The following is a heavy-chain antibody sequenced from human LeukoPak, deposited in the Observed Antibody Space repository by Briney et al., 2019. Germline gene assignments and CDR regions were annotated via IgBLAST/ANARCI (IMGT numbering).Heavy chain of an antibody. CDR2: IRNDRIT. J-gene: IGHJ4*02. D-gene: IGHD5-12*01. Sequence: GESLRLSCVLSGLTFSDAWMSWVRQAPGKGLEWVGRIRNDRITDYAAPVQGRFSISRDNSKNTFYLQMNSLRTEDTGMYFCTWMATIFTVDCWGQGTLATVSS. CDR1: GLTFSDAW. CDR3: TWMATIFTVDC. V-gene: IGHV3-15*01.